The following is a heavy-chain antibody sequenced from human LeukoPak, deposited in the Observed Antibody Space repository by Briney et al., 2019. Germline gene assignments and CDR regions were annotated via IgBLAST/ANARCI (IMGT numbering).Heavy chain of an antibody. CDR2: MNPNSGNI. Sequence: ASVKVSCKASGYTFTNYDINWVRRATGQGLEYMGWMNPNSGNIGFAQRFQGRVTITRNTSMSTAYMEMSGLRSDDTAVYYCARGPSYDLCRGSGYSYYYMDVWGKGTTVTVSS. V-gene: IGHV1-8*03. J-gene: IGHJ6*03. CDR3: ARGPSYDLCRGSGYSYYYMDV. D-gene: IGHD3-3*01. CDR1: GYTFTNYD.